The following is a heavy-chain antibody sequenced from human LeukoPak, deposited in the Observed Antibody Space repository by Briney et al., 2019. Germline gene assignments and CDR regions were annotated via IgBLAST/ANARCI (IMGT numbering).Heavy chain of an antibody. CDR1: GFTFSSFG. CDR2: MKPDGSEK. CDR3: ARPLMYYYGSETYFWFDP. V-gene: IGHV3-7*01. Sequence: GGSLRLSCAASGFTFSSFGMHWVRQAPGKGLEWVANMKPDGSEKYYVDSVKGRFTISRDNAKNSLSLQMNSLRAEDTAVYYCARPLMYYYGSETYFWFDPWGQGTLVTVSS. D-gene: IGHD3-10*01. J-gene: IGHJ5*02.